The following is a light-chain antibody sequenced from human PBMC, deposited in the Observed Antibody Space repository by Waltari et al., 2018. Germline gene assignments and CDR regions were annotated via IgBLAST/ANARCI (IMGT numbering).Light chain of an antibody. CDR1: QSVLYSPNNKNS. CDR2: WAS. V-gene: IGKV4-1*01. CDR3: QQYYSTPRT. J-gene: IGKJ1*01. Sequence: DIVMTQSPDSLAVSLGARATINCKSSQSVLYSPNNKNSLAWYQQKPGQPPKLLIYWASTRESGVPDRFSGSGSGTDFTLTISSLQAEDVAVYSCQQYYSTPRTFGQGTKVEIK.